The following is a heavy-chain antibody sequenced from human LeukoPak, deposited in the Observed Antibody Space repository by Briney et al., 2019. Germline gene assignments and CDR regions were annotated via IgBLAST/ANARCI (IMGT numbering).Heavy chain of an antibody. CDR3: ARVRRIVATIGVYFDY. CDR2: IYYSGST. CDR1: GGSISSYY. J-gene: IGHJ4*02. V-gene: IGHV4-59*01. D-gene: IGHD5-12*01. Sequence: SETLSLTCTVSGGSISSYYWSWIRQPPGKGLEWIGYIYYSGSTNYNPSLKSRVTISVDTSKNQFSLKLSSVTAADTAVYYCARVRRIVATIGVYFDYWGQGTLVTVSS.